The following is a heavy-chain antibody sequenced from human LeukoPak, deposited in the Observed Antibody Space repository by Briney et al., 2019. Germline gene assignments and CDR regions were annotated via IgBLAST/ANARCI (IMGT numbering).Heavy chain of an antibody. CDR2: INPNSGGT. V-gene: IGHV1-2*02. D-gene: IGHD6-13*01. Sequence: ASVKVSCKASGYTFTSYGISWVRQAPGQGLEWMGWINPNSGGTNYAQKFQGRVTMTRDTSISTAYMELSRLRSDDTAVYYCAWGAAAGSGSYCFDYWGQGTLVTVSS. CDR3: AWGAAAGSGSYCFDY. J-gene: IGHJ4*02. CDR1: GYTFTSYG.